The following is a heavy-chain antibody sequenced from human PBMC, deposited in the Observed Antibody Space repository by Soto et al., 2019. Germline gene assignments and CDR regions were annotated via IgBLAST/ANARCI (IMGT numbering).Heavy chain of an antibody. V-gene: IGHV1-3*01. J-gene: IGHJ6*03. CDR3: ARDRGIPTRHMDV. Sequence: QVQVVQSGAEVKKPGASVRLSCKASGYTLTDTGLHWVRQAPGQSLEWMGWINPGNGDTKHSQNFQGRVTMTMDTSANTVYRDLSILESEDTAVYSWARDRGIPTRHMDVWGKGSPVTVSS. CDR1: GYTLTDTG. D-gene: IGHD3-16*01. CDR2: INPGNGDT.